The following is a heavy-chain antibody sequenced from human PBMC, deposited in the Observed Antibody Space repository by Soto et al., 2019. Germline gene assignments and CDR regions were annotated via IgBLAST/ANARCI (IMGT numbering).Heavy chain of an antibody. CDR3: ARERGPPTYCGGDCLNYYYYGMDV. J-gene: IGHJ6*02. D-gene: IGHD2-21*02. V-gene: IGHV1-18*01. CDR2: ISAYNGNT. CDR1: GYTFTSYG. Sequence: GASVKVSCKASGYTFTSYGISWVRQAPGQGLEWMGWISAYNGNTNYAQKLQGRVTMTTDTSTSTAYMELRSLRSDDTAVYYCARERGPPTYCGGDCLNYYYYGMDVWGQGTTVTVSS.